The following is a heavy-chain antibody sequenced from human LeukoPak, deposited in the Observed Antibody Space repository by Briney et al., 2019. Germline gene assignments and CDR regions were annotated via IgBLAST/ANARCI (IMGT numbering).Heavy chain of an antibody. CDR1: GFTFSNYT. Sequence: GRSLRLSCAASGFTFSNYTMHWVRQAPGKGLEGVPDISGDRSNKYYGDSVKGRFTISSDNSKSTVYLQMISLRAEDAALYYCAKFRCNSGWYSDFDYWGQGTLVTVSS. CDR2: ISGDRSNK. J-gene: IGHJ4*02. D-gene: IGHD6-19*01. V-gene: IGHV3-30*18. CDR3: AKFRCNSGWYSDFDY.